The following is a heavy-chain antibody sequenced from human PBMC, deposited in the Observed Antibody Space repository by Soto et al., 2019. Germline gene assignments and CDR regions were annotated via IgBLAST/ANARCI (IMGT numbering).Heavy chain of an antibody. Sequence: QVQLQESGPGLVKPSETLSLTCTVSGGSISSYYWSWIRQPAGKGLEWIGRIYTSGSTNYNPSLKSRVTMSVDTSKNQFSLKLSSVTAADTAVYYCAREANDFWSGYYSLDYYYYGMDVWGQGTTVTVSS. CDR3: AREANDFWSGYYSLDYYYYGMDV. CDR2: IYTSGST. V-gene: IGHV4-4*07. CDR1: GGSISSYY. J-gene: IGHJ6*02. D-gene: IGHD3-3*01.